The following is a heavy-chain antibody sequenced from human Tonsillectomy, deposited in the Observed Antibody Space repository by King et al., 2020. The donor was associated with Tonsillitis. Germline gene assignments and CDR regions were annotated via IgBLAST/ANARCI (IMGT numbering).Heavy chain of an antibody. J-gene: IGHJ2*01. D-gene: IGHD3-10*02. CDR1: GYSFPNYW. Sequence: EGQLVQSGAEVKETGQSLKISCKGSGYSFPNYWIGWVRQMPGKGLEWMGFIYPGDSDTRYSPSFQGQVTISADKSISAAYLQWSSLKASDTAMYYCAKFIFGNGLRNGYFDLWGRGTLVSVSS. V-gene: IGHV5-51*01. CDR3: AKFIFGNGLRNGYFDL. CDR2: IYPGDSDT.